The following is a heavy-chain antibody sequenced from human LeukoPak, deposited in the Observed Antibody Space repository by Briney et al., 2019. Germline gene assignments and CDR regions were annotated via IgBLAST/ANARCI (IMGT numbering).Heavy chain of an antibody. CDR1: GYTFTGYY. J-gene: IGHJ3*02. CDR3: ARAIRYGDYRKVAFDI. V-gene: IGHV1-2*02. Sequence: GASVKVSCKASGYTFTGYYMHWVRQAPGQGLEWMGWINPNSGGTNYAQKFQGRVTMTRDTSISTAYTELSRLRSDDTAVYYCARAIRYGDYRKVAFDIWGQGTMVTVSS. CDR2: INPNSGGT. D-gene: IGHD4-17*01.